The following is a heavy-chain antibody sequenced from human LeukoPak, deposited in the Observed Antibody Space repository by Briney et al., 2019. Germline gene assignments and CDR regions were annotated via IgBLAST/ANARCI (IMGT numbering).Heavy chain of an antibody. D-gene: IGHD3-3*01. V-gene: IGHV3-23*01. Sequence: GGSLRLSCAASGFTFSSSAMSWVRQVPGKGLEWVSGISASGGSTSYADSVRGRFTISRDNSKNTLYLQMTSLRAEDTAVYYCARDFWRDYDFWRLYGMDVWSQGTTVTVSS. CDR3: ARDFWRDYDFWRLYGMDV. J-gene: IGHJ6*02. CDR2: ISASGGST. CDR1: GFTFSSSA.